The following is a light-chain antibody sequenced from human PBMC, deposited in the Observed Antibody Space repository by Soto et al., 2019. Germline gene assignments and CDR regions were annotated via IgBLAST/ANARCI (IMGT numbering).Light chain of an antibody. CDR1: QSVTTNH. J-gene: IGKJ1*01. V-gene: IGKV3-20*01. CDR3: QHHGSSSWT. CDR2: DVS. Sequence: EIVLTQSPGSLSLSPGKRATLSCRARQSVTTNHLAWYQQKPGQAPRLLMYDVSSRPTGIPDRFSGSGSGTDFTLTIRRLEPEDSALYYCQHHGSSSWTFGQGTKVEIK.